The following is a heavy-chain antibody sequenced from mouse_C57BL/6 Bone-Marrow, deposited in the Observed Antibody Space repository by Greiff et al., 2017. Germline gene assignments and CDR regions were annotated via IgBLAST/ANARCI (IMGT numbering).Heavy chain of an antibody. CDR1: GYTFTDYY. Sequence: VQLQQSGPELVKPGASVKISCKASGYTFTDYYMNWVKQSHGKSLEWIGDINPNDGGTSYNQKFKGKATLTVDKYSSSAYMELRSLTSEDSAVYYCARENFGSCYDWYFDVWGTGTPVTVSS. CDR3: ARENFGSCYDWYFDV. CDR2: INPNDGGT. D-gene: IGHD1-1*01. V-gene: IGHV1-26*01. J-gene: IGHJ1*03.